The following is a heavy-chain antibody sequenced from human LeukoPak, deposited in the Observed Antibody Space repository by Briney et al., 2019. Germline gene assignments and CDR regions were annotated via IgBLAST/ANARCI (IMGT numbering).Heavy chain of an antibody. V-gene: IGHV1-2*02. CDR1: GYTFTGYY. D-gene: IGHD3-22*01. Sequence: ASVKVSCKASGYTFTGYYMHWVRQAPGQGLEWMGWINPNSGGTNYAQKFQGRVTMTRDTSISTAYMELSRLRSDDTAVYYCAREGSHYYDSSGPFDIWAKGQWSPPLQ. CDR2: INPNSGGT. CDR3: AREGSHYYDSSGPFDI. J-gene: IGHJ3*02.